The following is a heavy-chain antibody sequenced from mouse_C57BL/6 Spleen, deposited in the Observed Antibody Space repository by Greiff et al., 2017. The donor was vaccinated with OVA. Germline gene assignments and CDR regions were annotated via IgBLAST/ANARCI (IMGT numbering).Heavy chain of an antibody. V-gene: IGHV2-3*01. D-gene: IGHD2-4*01. Sequence: VKVVESGPGLVAPSQSLSITCTVSGFSLTSYDISWVRQPPGKGLEWLGVSWGDGSTNYHSALISRLSISKDNSKSQVFLKLNSLQTDDTATYYCAKGDYDYSFAYWGQGTLVTVSA. CDR2: SWGDGST. CDR1: GFSLTSYD. CDR3: AKGDYDYSFAY. J-gene: IGHJ3*01.